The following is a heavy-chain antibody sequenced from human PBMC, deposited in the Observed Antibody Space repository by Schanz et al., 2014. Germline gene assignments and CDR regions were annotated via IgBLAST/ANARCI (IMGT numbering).Heavy chain of an antibody. V-gene: IGHV3-33*08. CDR2: IWYDGSNK. CDR3: ARDMTSMGESGFYYYGMDV. J-gene: IGHJ6*02. Sequence: QVHLVESGGGVVQPGRSLRLSCTGSRFTISRHPIHWVRQAPGKGLEWVALIWYDGSNKYYAESVKGRFTISRDNPKNTLYLQMNSLRAEDTAVYYCARDMTSMGESGFYYYGMDVWGQGTTATVSS. CDR1: RFTISRHP. D-gene: IGHD1-26*01.